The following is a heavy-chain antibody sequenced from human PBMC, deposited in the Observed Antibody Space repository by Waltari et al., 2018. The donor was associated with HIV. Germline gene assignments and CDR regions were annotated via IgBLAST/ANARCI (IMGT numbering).Heavy chain of an antibody. CDR3: ARAAYNTGWKGNFFDS. J-gene: IGHJ4*02. CDR2: ANNRSSWYY. CDR1: GARCSNDNAA. Sequence: QAQLLPSGPRLMKPSQTLSLICAISGARCSNDNAAWTSLRQSPSRGREWLGSANNRSSWYYDYAEAVRSRRNGRPDTSMNLVSRHLKSVTPEDTDMYYCARAAYNTGWKGNFFDSWGQRILVTVSS. V-gene: IGHV6-1*01. D-gene: IGHD6-19*01.